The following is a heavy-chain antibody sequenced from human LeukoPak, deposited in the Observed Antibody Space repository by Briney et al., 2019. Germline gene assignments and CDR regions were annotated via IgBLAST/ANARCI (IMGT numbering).Heavy chain of an antibody. V-gene: IGHV1-18*01. Sequence: ASVKVSCKASGYTFTNYAISWVRQAPGQGLEWMGWISAYNGYTTYAQKFQGRVTLTTDTSTSTVYMDLGSLRSDDTAVYYCARGPPPQRFGGPYYKGYFENWGQGTLVTVSS. D-gene: IGHD3-22*01. J-gene: IGHJ4*02. CDR3: ARGPPPQRFGGPYYKGYFEN. CDR1: GYTFTNYA. CDR2: ISAYNGYT.